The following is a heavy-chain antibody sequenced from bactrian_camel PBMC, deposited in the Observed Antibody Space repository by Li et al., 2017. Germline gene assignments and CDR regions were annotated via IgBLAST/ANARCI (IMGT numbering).Heavy chain of an antibody. CDR1: GFTFEGVR. J-gene: IGHJ6*01. V-gene: IGHV3S60*01. CDR2: IGLRSRT. Sequence: HVQLVESGGGSVQAGGSLRLSCTASGFTFEGVRMGWYRLASGNDCGLVASIGLRSRTFYADSVKGRFTISHDNVKNTVYLQMNSLKLEDTAMYYCATGGGAGGRCRVAPGDFGYWGQGTQVTVS. CDR3: ATGGGAGGRCRVAPGDFGY. D-gene: IGHD2*01.